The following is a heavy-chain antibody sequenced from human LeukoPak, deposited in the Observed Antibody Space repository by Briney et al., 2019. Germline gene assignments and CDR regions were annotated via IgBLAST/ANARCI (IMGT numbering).Heavy chain of an antibody. Sequence: SETLPLTCAVYGGSFSGYYWSWIRQPPGKGLEWIGEINHSGSTNYNPSLKSRVTISVDTSKNQFSLKLSSVTAADTAVYYCARAPFIQSDYGGSFDYWGQGTLVTVSS. CDR3: ARAPFIQSDYGGSFDY. CDR2: INHSGST. J-gene: IGHJ4*02. V-gene: IGHV4-34*01. CDR1: GGSFSGYY. D-gene: IGHD4-23*01.